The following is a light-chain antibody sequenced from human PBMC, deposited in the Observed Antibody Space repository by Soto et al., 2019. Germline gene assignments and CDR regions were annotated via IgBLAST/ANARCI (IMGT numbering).Light chain of an antibody. CDR1: QSISTW. Sequence: DIQMTQSPSTLSASVGDRVTITCRASQSISTWLAWYQQKPGKVPKLLIYDASSLESGVPSRFSGSGSGTEFTLTISSLRPDDFATYYCQQLNSYPITFGQGTRLEIK. J-gene: IGKJ5*01. V-gene: IGKV1-5*01. CDR3: QQLNSYPIT. CDR2: DAS.